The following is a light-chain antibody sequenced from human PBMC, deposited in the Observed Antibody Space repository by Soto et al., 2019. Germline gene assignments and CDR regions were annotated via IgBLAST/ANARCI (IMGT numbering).Light chain of an antibody. CDR1: QSISSW. J-gene: IGKJ1*01. CDR3: QQYSNYPRT. Sequence: DIQMTQSPSTLSASVGDRVTITCRASQSISSWLAWYQQKPGKAPKVLIHKASSLESGVPSRFSGSGSGTEFTLTISSLQPDDFATYYCQQYSNYPRTFGQGTKVEIK. CDR2: KAS. V-gene: IGKV1-5*03.